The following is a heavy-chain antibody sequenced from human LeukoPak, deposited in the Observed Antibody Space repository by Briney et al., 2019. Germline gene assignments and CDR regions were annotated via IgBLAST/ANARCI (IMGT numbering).Heavy chain of an antibody. J-gene: IGHJ5*02. V-gene: IGHV1-2*02. CDR2: INPNSGGT. CDR3: ARELSSSSPIGTNWFDP. D-gene: IGHD6-6*01. Sequence: ASVKVSCKASGYTFTGYYMHWVRQAPGQGLEWMGWINPNSGGTNYAQKFQGRVTMTRDTSISTAYMELSRLRSDNTAVYYCARELSSSSPIGTNWFDPWGQGTLVTVSS. CDR1: GYTFTGYY.